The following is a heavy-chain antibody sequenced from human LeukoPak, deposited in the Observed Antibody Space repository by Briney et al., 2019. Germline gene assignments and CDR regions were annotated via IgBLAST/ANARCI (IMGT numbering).Heavy chain of an antibody. CDR3: ASVDYSLIYFDY. D-gene: IGHD4-11*01. Sequence: GGSLRLSCAASGFTFSSYSMNWVRQAPGKGLEWVSYISSSSSTIYYADSVKGRFTISRDNAKNSLYLQMNSLRDEDTAVSYCASVDYSLIYFDYWGQGTLVTVSS. V-gene: IGHV3-48*02. J-gene: IGHJ4*02. CDR1: GFTFSSYS. CDR2: ISSSSSTI.